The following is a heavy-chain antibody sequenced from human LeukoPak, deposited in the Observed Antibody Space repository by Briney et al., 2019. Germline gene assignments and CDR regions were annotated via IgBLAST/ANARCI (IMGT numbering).Heavy chain of an antibody. Sequence: GGSLRLSCAASGFTFSSYGMHWVRQAPGKGLEWVAVISYDGSNKYYADSVKGRFTISRDNSKNTLYLQMNSLRAEDTAVYYCARDNRYGDYYFDYWGQGTLVTVSS. CDR2: ISYDGSNK. CDR3: ARDNRYGDYYFDY. D-gene: IGHD4-17*01. J-gene: IGHJ4*02. V-gene: IGHV3-30*03. CDR1: GFTFSSYG.